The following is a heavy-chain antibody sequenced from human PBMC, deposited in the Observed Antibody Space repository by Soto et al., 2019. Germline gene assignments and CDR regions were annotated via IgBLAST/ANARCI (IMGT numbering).Heavy chain of an antibody. CDR2: IYYSGST. CDR1: GGSISSSSYY. V-gene: IGHV4-39*01. CDR3: ARLEGYSSSSLDP. Sequence: SETLSLTCTVSGGSISSSSYYWGWIRQPPGKGLEWIGSIYYSGSTYYNPSLKSRVTISVDTSKNQFSLKLSSVTAADTAVYYCARLEGYSSSSLDPWGQGTLVTVSS. D-gene: IGHD6-6*01. J-gene: IGHJ5*02.